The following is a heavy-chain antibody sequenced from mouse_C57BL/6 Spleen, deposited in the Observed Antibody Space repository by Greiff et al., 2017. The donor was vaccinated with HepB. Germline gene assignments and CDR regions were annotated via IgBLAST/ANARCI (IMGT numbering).Heavy chain of an antibody. CDR3: ARTYGNYGGAMDY. Sequence: QVQLQQPGAELVKPGASVKLSCKASGYTFTSYWMQWVKQRPGQGLEWIGEIDPSDSYTNYNQKFKGKATLTVDTSSSTAYMQLSSLTAEDSAVYYCARTYGNYGGAMDYWGQGTSVTVSS. D-gene: IGHD2-1*01. CDR2: IDPSDSYT. CDR1: GYTFTSYW. J-gene: IGHJ4*01. V-gene: IGHV1-50*01.